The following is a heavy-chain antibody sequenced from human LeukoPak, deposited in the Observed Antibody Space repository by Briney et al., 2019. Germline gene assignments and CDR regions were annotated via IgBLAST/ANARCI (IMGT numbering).Heavy chain of an antibody. CDR1: GFTFSSYT. CDR2: IDSSSSDI. CDR3: ARGSYGDYDY. J-gene: IGHJ4*02. D-gene: IGHD4-17*01. Sequence: GRSLRLSCAASGFTFSSYTMNWVRQAPGEGLEWVSLIDSSSSDISNAASVKGRFTISRDNAKNSLSLQMNSLSAEDTAVYYCARGSYGDYDYWGQGTQLTVSS. V-gene: IGHV3-21*01.